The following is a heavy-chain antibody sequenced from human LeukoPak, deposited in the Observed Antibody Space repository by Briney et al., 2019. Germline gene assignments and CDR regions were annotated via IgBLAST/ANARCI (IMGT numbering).Heavy chain of an antibody. D-gene: IGHD3-22*01. V-gene: IGHV4-39*01. CDR3: ARRRYYDGSGYLE. Sequence: SETLSLTCSVSGDSVSRSDSYWDWIRQPPGKGLEWIGTIYYTGRTYYSPSLKSRVTMSVDTSNNQFSLNLRSVTAADTAVYYCARRRYYDGSGYLEWGEGTLLSVSS. J-gene: IGHJ1*01. CDR1: GDSVSRSDSY. CDR2: IYYTGRT.